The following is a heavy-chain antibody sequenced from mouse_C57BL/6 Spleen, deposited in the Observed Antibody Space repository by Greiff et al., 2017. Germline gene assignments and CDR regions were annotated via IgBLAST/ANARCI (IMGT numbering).Heavy chain of an antibody. J-gene: IGHJ2*01. Sequence: DVQLQESGPGLVKPSQSLSLTCSVTGYSITSGYYWNWIRQFPGNKLEWMGYISYDGSNNYNPSLKNRISITRDTSKNQFFLKLNSVTTEDTATYYCAGLNWDGDYWGQGTTLTVSS. CDR1: GYSITSGYY. V-gene: IGHV3-6*01. CDR3: AGLNWDGDY. CDR2: ISYDGSN. D-gene: IGHD4-1*01.